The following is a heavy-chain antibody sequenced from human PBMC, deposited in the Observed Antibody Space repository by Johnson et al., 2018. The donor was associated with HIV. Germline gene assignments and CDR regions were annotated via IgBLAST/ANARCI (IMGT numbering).Heavy chain of an antibody. V-gene: IGHV3-33*08. D-gene: IGHD2-2*01. CDR1: GFIFSDYY. Sequence: QVQLVESGGGLVKPGGSLRLSGAASGFIFSDYYMSWIRHAPGKGLEWVAVIWYDGRNKSYADSVKGRFTISRDNSKNTLYLQMNSLRAEDTAVYYCARVAPAHDAFDIWGQGTMVTVSS. CDR2: IWYDGRNK. J-gene: IGHJ3*02. CDR3: ARVAPAHDAFDI.